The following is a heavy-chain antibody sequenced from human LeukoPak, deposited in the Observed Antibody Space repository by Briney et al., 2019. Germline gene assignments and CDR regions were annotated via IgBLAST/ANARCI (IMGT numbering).Heavy chain of an antibody. V-gene: IGHV3-23*01. CDR3: AKEPREYCSSTSCPNWIDP. CDR1: GFTFSSYA. Sequence: GGSLGLSCAASGFTFSSYAMSWVRQAPGKGLEWVSASANGGTTYYADSVKGRFTISRDNSKNTLHLQMSSLRAEDTAVYYCAKEPREYCSSTSCPNWIDPWGQGTLVTVSS. D-gene: IGHD2-2*01. J-gene: IGHJ5*02. CDR2: SANGGTT.